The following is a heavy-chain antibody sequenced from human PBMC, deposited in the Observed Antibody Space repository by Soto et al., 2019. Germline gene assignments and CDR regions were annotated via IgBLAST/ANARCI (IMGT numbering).Heavy chain of an antibody. CDR1: GFTFSSYS. Sequence: GGSLRLSCAASGFTFSSYSMNWVRQAPRKEMERVSYISRRSSSIYYADTVKGRFTISRDNAKNTLYLQMNSMRAEDKDENYCSRAPFSYYYYLDVWGKGTTVTVSS. J-gene: IGHJ6*03. CDR3: SRAPFSYYYYLDV. CDR2: ISRRSSSI. V-gene: IGHV3-48*01.